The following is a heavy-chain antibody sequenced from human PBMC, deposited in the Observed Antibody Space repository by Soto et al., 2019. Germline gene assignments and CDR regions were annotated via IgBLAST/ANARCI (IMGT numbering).Heavy chain of an antibody. V-gene: IGHV4-59*01. CDR1: GGSISSYY. CDR3: ARGRYDFWSGYYGEEYNWFDP. CDR2: IYYSGST. J-gene: IGHJ5*02. D-gene: IGHD3-3*01. Sequence: PSETLSLTCTVSGGSISSYYWSWIRQPPGKGLEWIGYIYYSGSTNYNPSLKSRVTISVDTSKNQFSLKLSSVTAADTAVYYRARGRYDFWSGYYGEEYNWFDPWGQGTLVTVSS.